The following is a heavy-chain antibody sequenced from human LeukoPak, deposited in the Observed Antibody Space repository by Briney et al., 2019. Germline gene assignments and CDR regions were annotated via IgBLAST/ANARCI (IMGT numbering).Heavy chain of an antibody. D-gene: IGHD3-10*01. Sequence: GGSLRLSCAASGFTFSSYWMSWVRQAPGKGLEWVANIKQDGSVKYYVDSVKGRFTISRDNAKNSLYLQMNSLRAEDTAVYYCARDRWFGELFHDAFDIWGQGTMVTVSS. J-gene: IGHJ3*02. CDR2: IKQDGSVK. CDR1: GFTFSSYW. CDR3: ARDRWFGELFHDAFDI. V-gene: IGHV3-7*03.